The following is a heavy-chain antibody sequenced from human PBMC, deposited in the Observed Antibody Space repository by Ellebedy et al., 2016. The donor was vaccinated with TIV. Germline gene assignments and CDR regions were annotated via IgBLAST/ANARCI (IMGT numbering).Heavy chain of an antibody. J-gene: IGHJ4*02. D-gene: IGHD3-16*01. CDR1: GFTFSSYS. Sequence: GESLKISCAASGFTFSSYSMNWVRQAPGKGLEWVSSISSSSSYIYYADSVKGRFTISRDNAKNSLYLQMDSLRGEDTAVYYCARESIMITFGGVPFDYWGQGTLVTVSS. CDR3: ARESIMITFGGVPFDY. CDR2: ISSSSSYI. V-gene: IGHV3-21*01.